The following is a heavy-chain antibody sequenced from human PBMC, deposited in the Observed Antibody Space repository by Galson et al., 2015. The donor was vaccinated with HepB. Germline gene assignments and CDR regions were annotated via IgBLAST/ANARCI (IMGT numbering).Heavy chain of an antibody. D-gene: IGHD4-17*01. CDR1: GFTFSSYD. J-gene: IGHJ4*02. CDR2: IGTAGDT. CDR3: ARDRRDMTTVTTFDY. Sequence: TLRLSCAASGFTFSSYDMHWVRQATGKGLEWVSAIGTAGDTYYPGSVKGRFTISRENAKNSLYLQMNSLRAGDTAVYYCARDRRDMTTVTTFDYWGQGTLVTVSS. V-gene: IGHV3-13*01.